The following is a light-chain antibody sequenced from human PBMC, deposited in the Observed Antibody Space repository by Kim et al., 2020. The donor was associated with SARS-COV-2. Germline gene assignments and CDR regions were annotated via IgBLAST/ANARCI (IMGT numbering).Light chain of an antibody. CDR3: QTWDSSTYV. J-gene: IGLJ1*01. CDR2: QNN. Sequence: PGQTVTITCSGDRLGDKYACWYQQKPGQSPVLVIYQNNKRPSGIPERFSGSNSGNTATLTISGTQAMDEADYYCQTWDSSTYVFGTGTKVIVL. V-gene: IGLV3-1*01. CDR1: RLGDKY.